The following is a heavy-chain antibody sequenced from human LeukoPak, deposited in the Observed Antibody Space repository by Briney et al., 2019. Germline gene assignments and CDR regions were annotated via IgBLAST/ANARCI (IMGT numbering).Heavy chain of an antibody. CDR2: ISSSSRYI. Sequence: GGSLRLSCAASGFTFSSYSMNWVRQAPGKGLEWVSSISSSSRYIYNADSVTGRLTISRDSAKNSLYLQLNSLRAEDTAVYYCARDRIVVVPAAILGWFDPWGQGTLVTVSS. D-gene: IGHD2-2*01. J-gene: IGHJ5*02. V-gene: IGHV3-21*01. CDR3: ARDRIVVVPAAILGWFDP. CDR1: GFTFSSYS.